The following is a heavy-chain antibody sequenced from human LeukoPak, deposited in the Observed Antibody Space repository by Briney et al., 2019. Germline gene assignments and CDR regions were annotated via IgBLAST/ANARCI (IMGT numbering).Heavy chain of an antibody. CDR2: ISYDGSNK. Sequence: GGSLRLSCAASGFTFSSYAMHWVRQAPGKGLEWEAVISYDGSNKYYADSVKGRFTISRDNSKNTLYLQMNSLRAEDTAVYYCARDGTLDYLRYFDHNAFDIWGQGTMVTVSS. D-gene: IGHD3-9*01. V-gene: IGHV3-30*04. CDR3: ARDGTLDYLRYFDHNAFDI. J-gene: IGHJ3*02. CDR1: GFTFSSYA.